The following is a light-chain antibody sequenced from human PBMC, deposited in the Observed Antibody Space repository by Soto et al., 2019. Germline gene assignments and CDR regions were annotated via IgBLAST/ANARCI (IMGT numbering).Light chain of an antibody. CDR2: EVS. Sequence: QSVLTQPASVSGSPGQSITISCTGTSSDVGGYDYVSWYQLLPGKAPKLMLFEVSIRPSGVSYRFSGSKSGNTASLTISGLQAEDEADYFCSSYSISTAYLFGTGTKVTVL. CDR1: SSDVGGYDY. J-gene: IGLJ1*01. CDR3: SSYSISTAYL. V-gene: IGLV2-14*01.